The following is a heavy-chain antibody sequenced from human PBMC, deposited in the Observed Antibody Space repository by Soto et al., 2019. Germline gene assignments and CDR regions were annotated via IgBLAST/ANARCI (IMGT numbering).Heavy chain of an antibody. Sequence: QVQLVQSGAEVKKPGSSVKVSCKASGGTFSSYAISWVRQAPGQGLEWMGGIIPIFGTANYAQKFQGRVTITADKSRSTAYMELSSLRSEDTAVYYCASSTNWNYLWNWFDPWGQGTLVTVSS. D-gene: IGHD1-7*01. CDR2: IIPIFGTA. CDR1: GGTFSSYA. CDR3: ASSTNWNYLWNWFDP. J-gene: IGHJ5*02. V-gene: IGHV1-69*06.